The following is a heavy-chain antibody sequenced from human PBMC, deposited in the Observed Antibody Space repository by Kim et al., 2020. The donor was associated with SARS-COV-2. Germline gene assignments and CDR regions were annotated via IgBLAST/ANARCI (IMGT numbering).Heavy chain of an antibody. D-gene: IGHD1-26*01. CDR3: ARSFSGGYFGYDY. Sequence: GGSLRLSCAASGFTFNTYGMHGVRQAPGKGLEWVAVISYDGSHKYYVDSVKGRFTISRDNPKNTLYLQMNSLRIEDTAVYYCARSFSGGYFGYDYWGQGSLVTVSS. CDR2: ISYDGSHK. V-gene: IGHV3-30*03. CDR1: GFTFNTYG. J-gene: IGHJ4*02.